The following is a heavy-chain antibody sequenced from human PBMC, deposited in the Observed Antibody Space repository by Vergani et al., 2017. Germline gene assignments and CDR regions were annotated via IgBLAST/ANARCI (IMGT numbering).Heavy chain of an antibody. CDR1: GGSISSYY. CDR2: IYYSGST. V-gene: IGHV4-59*01. J-gene: IGHJ4*02. Sequence: QVQLQESGPGLVKPSETLSLTCTVSGGSISSYYWSWIRQPPGKGLEWIGYIYYSGSTNYNPSLKSRVTISVDTSKNQFSLKLSSVTAADTAVYYCARVAYSSGWFLDHWGQGTLVTVSS. CDR3: ARVAYSSGWFLDH. D-gene: IGHD6-25*01.